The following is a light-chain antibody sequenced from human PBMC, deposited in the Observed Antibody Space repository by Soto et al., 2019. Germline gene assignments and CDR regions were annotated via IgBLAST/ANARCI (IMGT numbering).Light chain of an antibody. CDR3: QQYYSYPLT. CDR1: QGISSY. Sequence: AIRMTQSPSSLSASTGDRVTITCRASQGISSYLAWYQQKPGKAPKLLIYAASTLQSGVPSRFSGSGSGTDFTLTIIGLQSEDFATYYCQQYYSYPLTFGHGTKVDIK. CDR2: AAS. J-gene: IGKJ3*01. V-gene: IGKV1-8*01.